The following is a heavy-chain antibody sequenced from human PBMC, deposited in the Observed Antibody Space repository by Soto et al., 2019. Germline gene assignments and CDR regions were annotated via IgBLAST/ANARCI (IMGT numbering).Heavy chain of an antibody. Sequence: QVQLVESGGGVVQPGRSLRLSCAASGFTFSSYGMHWVRQAPGKRLEWVAVIWYDGSNKYYADSVKGRFTISRDNSKNTLYLQMNSLRAEDTAVYYCARDHEMATTQAVFDYWGQGTLVTVSS. D-gene: IGHD5-12*01. CDR3: ARDHEMATTQAVFDY. CDR2: IWYDGSNK. V-gene: IGHV3-33*01. J-gene: IGHJ4*02. CDR1: GFTFSSYG.